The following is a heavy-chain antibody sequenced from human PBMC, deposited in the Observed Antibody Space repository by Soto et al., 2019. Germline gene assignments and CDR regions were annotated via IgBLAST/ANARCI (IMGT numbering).Heavy chain of an antibody. D-gene: IGHD5-18*01. V-gene: IGHV3-7*01. Sequence: EVHVVESGGGLVQPGGSLKLSCVASGFTFSNYWMSWVRQAPGKGLEWVANIKKDGSDKNYVDSVEGRFSIFRDNAKNSLHLQMYGLRAEDTAVYYCARDLGTALVGFDYGMDVWGQGTTVTVSS. CDR3: ARDLGTALVGFDYGMDV. J-gene: IGHJ6*02. CDR1: GFTFSNYW. CDR2: IKKDGSDK.